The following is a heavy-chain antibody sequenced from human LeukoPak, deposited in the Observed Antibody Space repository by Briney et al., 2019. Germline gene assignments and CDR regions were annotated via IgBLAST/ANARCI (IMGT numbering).Heavy chain of an antibody. V-gene: IGHV4-59*01. J-gene: IGHJ3*02. CDR1: GGSISNYY. Sequence: SETLSLTCTVSGGSISNYYWTWIRQPPGKGLEWIGYIYDSGSTNYNPSLKSRVTISVDTSKNQFSLKLNSLTAADTAVYYCARVFRSGGGWFSQYDAFDIWGQGTMVTVSS. D-gene: IGHD6-19*01. CDR2: IYDSGST. CDR3: ARVFRSGGGWFSQYDAFDI.